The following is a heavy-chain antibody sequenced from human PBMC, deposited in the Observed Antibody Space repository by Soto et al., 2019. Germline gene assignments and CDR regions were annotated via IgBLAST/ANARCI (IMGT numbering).Heavy chain of an antibody. CDR1: GYTFTSYD. CDR2: MNPNSGNT. Sequence: ASVKVSCKASGYTFTSYDINWVRKATGQGLEWMGWMNPNSGNTGYAQKFQGRVTMTRNTSISTAYMELSSLRSEDTAVYYCARVHTTYYDFWSGYPDYWGQGTLVTVSS. J-gene: IGHJ4*02. CDR3: ARVHTTYYDFWSGYPDY. D-gene: IGHD3-3*01. V-gene: IGHV1-8*01.